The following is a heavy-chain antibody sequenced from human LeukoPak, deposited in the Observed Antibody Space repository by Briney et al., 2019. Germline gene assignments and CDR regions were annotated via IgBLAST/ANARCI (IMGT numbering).Heavy chain of an antibody. J-gene: IGHJ3*02. CDR3: AREEEWELLAFDI. Sequence: GGSLRLSCAASGFTFSDYYMSWIRQAPGKGLEWVSYISSSGSTIYYADSVKGRFTISRDNAKNSLYLQMNSLRAEDTAVYYCAREEEWELLAFDIWGQGTMVTVSS. CDR1: GFTFSDYY. V-gene: IGHV3-11*01. CDR2: ISSSGSTI. D-gene: IGHD1-26*01.